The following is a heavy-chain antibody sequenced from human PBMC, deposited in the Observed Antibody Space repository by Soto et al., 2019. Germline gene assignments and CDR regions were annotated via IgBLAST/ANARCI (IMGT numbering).Heavy chain of an antibody. CDR2: IKQDGSEK. J-gene: IGHJ4*02. CDR3: ARDYIWGSYRTRPLDY. V-gene: IGHV3-7*01. Sequence: QSGGSLRLSCAASGFTFSSYWMSWVRQAPGKGLEWVANIKQDGSEKYCVDSVKGRFTISRDNAKNSLYLQMNSLRAEDTAVYYCARDYIWGSYRTRPLDYWGQGTLVTVSS. D-gene: IGHD3-16*02. CDR1: GFTFSSYW.